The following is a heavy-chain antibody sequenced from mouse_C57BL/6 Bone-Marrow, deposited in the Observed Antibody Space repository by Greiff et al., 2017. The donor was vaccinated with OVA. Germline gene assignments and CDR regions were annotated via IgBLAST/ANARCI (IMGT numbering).Heavy chain of an antibody. D-gene: IGHD2-3*01. CDR3: ARDDGDFFEY. CDR1: GYTFTDHY. Sequence: QVQLQQSGAEVVRPGASVKLSCKASGYTFTDHYINWVKQRPGQGLEWIARISPGSGSTYYNEKFKGTATLTAEKSSNTAYMQLSSLTCEDSAVYVCARDDGDFFEYRGQGTTLTVSS. J-gene: IGHJ2*01. CDR2: ISPGSGST. V-gene: IGHV1-76*01.